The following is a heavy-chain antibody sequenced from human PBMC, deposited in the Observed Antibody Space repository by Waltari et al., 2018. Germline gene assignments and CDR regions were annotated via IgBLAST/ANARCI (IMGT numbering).Heavy chain of an antibody. V-gene: IGHV1-18*01. CDR3: GRDRGVDTVWF. CDR1: GYTFTAYG. Sequence: QVQLVQSGTEVKKPGASVKVTCKASGYTFTAYGISWVRQAPGQGLEWMGWIRPNNGNTKYLQKFQGRVTMTTDTSTRTAYMELRSLRSDDTAVYYCGRDRGVDTVWFWGQGTLVTVSS. J-gene: IGHJ4*02. D-gene: IGHD5-18*01. CDR2: IRPNNGNT.